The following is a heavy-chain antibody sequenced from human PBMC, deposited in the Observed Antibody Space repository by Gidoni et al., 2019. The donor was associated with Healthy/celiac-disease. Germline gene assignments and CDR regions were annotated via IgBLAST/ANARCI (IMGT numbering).Heavy chain of an antibody. D-gene: IGHD3-22*01. CDR3: ARDTAYYYDSSGPPYDI. Sequence: EVQLVEAGGGLVQPGGSMRLSCAASGFPSRSHWMGWVRQAPGKGLEWVANIKQDGREKYYLDSVKGRFTISRDNAKNSLYLQMNSLGAEDTAVYYCARDTAYYYDSSGPPYDIWGQGTMVTVSS. V-gene: IGHV3-7*01. CDR2: IKQDGREK. J-gene: IGHJ3*02. CDR1: GFPSRSHW.